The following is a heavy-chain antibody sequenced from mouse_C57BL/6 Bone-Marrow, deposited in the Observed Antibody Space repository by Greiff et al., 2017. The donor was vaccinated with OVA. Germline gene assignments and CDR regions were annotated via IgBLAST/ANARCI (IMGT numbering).Heavy chain of an antibody. CDR2: INPNNGGT. Sequence: EVQLQQSGPELVKPGASVKISCKASGYTFTDYYMNWVKQSHGKSLEWIGDINPNNGGTSYNQKFKGKATLTVDKSSSTAYMELRSLTSEDSAVYYCARGNYGSSYWVYFDYWGQGTTLTVSS. CDR3: ARGNYGSSYWVYFDY. CDR1: GYTFTDYY. J-gene: IGHJ2*01. V-gene: IGHV1-26*01. D-gene: IGHD1-1*01.